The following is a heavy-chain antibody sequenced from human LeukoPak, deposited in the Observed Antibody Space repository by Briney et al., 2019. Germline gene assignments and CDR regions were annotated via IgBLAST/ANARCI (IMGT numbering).Heavy chain of an antibody. Sequence: SETLSLTCTVSGGSISSGGYYWSWIRQHPGKGLEWIGYIYYSGSTYYNPSLKSRVTISVDTSKNQFSLKLSSVTAADTAVYYCARDMRVDYYDSSGYDDWGQGTLVTVSS. V-gene: IGHV4-31*03. D-gene: IGHD3-22*01. CDR1: GGSISSGGYY. CDR2: IYYSGST. CDR3: ARDMRVDYYDSSGYDD. J-gene: IGHJ4*02.